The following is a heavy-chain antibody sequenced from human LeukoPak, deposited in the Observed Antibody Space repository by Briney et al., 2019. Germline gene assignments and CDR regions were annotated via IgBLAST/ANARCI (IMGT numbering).Heavy chain of an antibody. CDR2: ISHGART. Sequence: PSETLSLTCPVSGGSIRRDGNLWGWIRQPPGRGLEWIGTISHGARTYYNPSLKSRVTISVDTSKNQFSLKLSSVTAADTAVYYCARVPLMITFGGVIVRTPQYGMDVWGQGTTVTVSS. D-gene: IGHD3-16*02. V-gene: IGHV4-39*07. CDR1: GGSIRRDGNL. CDR3: ARVPLMITFGGVIVRTPQYGMDV. J-gene: IGHJ6*02.